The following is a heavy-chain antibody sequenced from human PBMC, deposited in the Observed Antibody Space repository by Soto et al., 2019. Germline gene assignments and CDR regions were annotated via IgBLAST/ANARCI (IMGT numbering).Heavy chain of an antibody. V-gene: IGHV3-21*01. CDR1: GFTFSSYS. CDR2: ISSSSSYI. J-gene: IGHJ5*02. CDR3: ARKDYYDSSPEDWFDP. D-gene: IGHD3-22*01. Sequence: EVQLVESGGGLVKPGGSLILSCAASGFTFSSYSMNWVRQAPGKGLEWVSSISSSSSYIYYADSVKGRFTISRDNAKNSLYLQMNSLRAEDTAVYYCARKDYYDSSPEDWFDPWGQGTLVTVSS.